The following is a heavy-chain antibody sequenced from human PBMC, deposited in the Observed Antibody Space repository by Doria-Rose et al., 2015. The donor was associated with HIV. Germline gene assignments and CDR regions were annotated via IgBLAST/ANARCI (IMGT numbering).Heavy chain of an antibody. J-gene: IGHJ4*02. V-gene: IGHV3-21*01. Sequence: GGGLVGPGGSLRLSCATSGFTFSSHRINWVRQAPGKGLEWVSSISSTSAYINYADSVRGRFTISRDNARNSLYLQMDSLRAEDTAIYYCATGVTLDYWGQGTLVTVSS. CDR2: ISSTSAYI. CDR1: GFTFSSHR. CDR3: ATGVTLDY. D-gene: IGHD3-10*01.